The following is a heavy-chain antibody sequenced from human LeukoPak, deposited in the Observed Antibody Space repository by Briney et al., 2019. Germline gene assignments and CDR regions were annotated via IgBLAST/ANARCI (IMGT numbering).Heavy chain of an antibody. Sequence: GGSLRLSCAASGFTFSSYSMNWVRQAPGKGLEWVSSISSSSYIYYADSVKGRFTISRDNAKNSLYLQMNSLRAEDTAVYYCARMSSGSDAFDIWGQGTMVTVSS. CDR3: ARMSSGSDAFDI. V-gene: IGHV3-21*01. CDR2: ISSSSYI. J-gene: IGHJ3*02. CDR1: GFTFSSYS. D-gene: IGHD6-19*01.